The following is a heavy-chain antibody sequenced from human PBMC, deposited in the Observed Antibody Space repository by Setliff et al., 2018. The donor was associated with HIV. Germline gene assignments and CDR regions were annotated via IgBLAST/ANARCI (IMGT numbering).Heavy chain of an antibody. V-gene: IGHV4-34*01. Sequence: PGGSLRLSCATSGFTFSSYAMSWVRQAPGKGLEWIGEINHSGSPNYNPSLKSRVTISVDTSNNQFTLRLKSVTAADTAVYYCARTRGYCSATSCYALRGPDYWGQGTLVTVSS. CDR2: INHSGSP. D-gene: IGHD2-2*01. CDR3: ARTRGYCSATSCYALRGPDY. CDR1: GFTFSSYA. J-gene: IGHJ4*02.